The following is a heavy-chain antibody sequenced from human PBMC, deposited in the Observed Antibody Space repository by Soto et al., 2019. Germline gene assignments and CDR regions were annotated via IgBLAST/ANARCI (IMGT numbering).Heavy chain of an antibody. CDR2: ISSSSSYI. D-gene: IGHD3-10*01. Sequence: GGSLRLSCAASGFTFSSYSMNWVRQAPGKGLEWVSSISSSSSYIYYADSVKGRFTISRDNAKNSLYLQMNSLRAEDTAVYYCAREGGGYYYGSGSYSPIDYWGQGTLVTVSS. CDR1: GFTFSSYS. V-gene: IGHV3-21*01. CDR3: AREGGGYYYGSGSYSPIDY. J-gene: IGHJ4*02.